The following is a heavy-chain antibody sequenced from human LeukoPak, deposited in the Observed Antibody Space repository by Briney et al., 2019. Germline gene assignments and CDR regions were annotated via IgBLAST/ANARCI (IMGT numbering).Heavy chain of an antibody. J-gene: IGHJ6*03. D-gene: IGHD3-9*01. Sequence: PGGSLRLSCAGSGFTFNNYGIHWVRQAPGKGLEWVAVISYDGSNKYYADSVKGRFTISRDNSKNTLYLQMNSLRAEDTAVYYCARDHLRYFDWLGYMDVWGKGTTVTVSS. CDR2: ISYDGSNK. V-gene: IGHV3-30*03. CDR3: ARDHLRYFDWLGYMDV. CDR1: GFTFNNYG.